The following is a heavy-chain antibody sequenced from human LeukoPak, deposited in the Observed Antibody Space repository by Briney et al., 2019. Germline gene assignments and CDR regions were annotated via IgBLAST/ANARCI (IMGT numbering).Heavy chain of an antibody. CDR2: ITGGGESS. CDR1: GFTFSNFA. J-gene: IGHJ3*02. CDR3: ASPGGVAAGSDAFDI. Sequence: GGSPRLSCAASGFTFSNFAMSWVRQAPGRGLEWVSAITGGGESSYYADSVKGRFTISRDNSRSTVYLQMNSLRVEDTALYYCASPGGVAAGSDAFDIWGQGTMVTVSS. V-gene: IGHV3-23*01. D-gene: IGHD6-13*01.